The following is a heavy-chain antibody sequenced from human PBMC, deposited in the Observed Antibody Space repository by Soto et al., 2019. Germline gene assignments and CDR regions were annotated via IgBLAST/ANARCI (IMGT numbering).Heavy chain of an antibody. Sequence: VQLLESGGGLVQPGGSLRLSCAASGFTFNSYGMSWVRQAPGKGLEWVSDISDSGGVTYYADSVKGRFTMSRDNSKNTLYLQMNSLRAEDAAVYYCAREAYYYESSGYYTYYFDYWGQGTLVTVSS. V-gene: IGHV3-23*01. CDR3: AREAYYYESSGYYTYYFDY. CDR2: ISDSGGVT. J-gene: IGHJ4*02. D-gene: IGHD3-22*01. CDR1: GFTFNSYG.